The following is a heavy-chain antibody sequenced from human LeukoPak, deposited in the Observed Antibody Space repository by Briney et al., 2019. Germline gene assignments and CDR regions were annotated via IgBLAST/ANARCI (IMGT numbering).Heavy chain of an antibody. Sequence: GGSLRLSCAASGFTFSSYGMHWVRQAPGKGLEWVAFIRYDGSNKYYADSVKGRFTISRDNSKNTLYLQMNSLRAEDTAVYYCAKDHGTYYDFWSGYNDAFDIWGQGTMVTVSS. CDR3: AKDHGTYYDFWSGYNDAFDI. CDR1: GFTFSSYG. V-gene: IGHV3-30*02. D-gene: IGHD3-3*01. J-gene: IGHJ3*02. CDR2: IRYDGSNK.